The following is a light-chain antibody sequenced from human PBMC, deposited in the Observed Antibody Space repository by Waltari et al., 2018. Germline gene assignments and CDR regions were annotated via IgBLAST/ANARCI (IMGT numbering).Light chain of an antibody. CDR1: QGISTW. CDR3: QQGNSIPRA. J-gene: IGKJ2*01. V-gene: IGKV1-12*01. Sequence: DIQMTQSPSSVSASVGDRVSITCRASQGISTWLAWYQQKPGQAPQLLIYDTSTLQTGVSSRFSGSGSGTEFTLSIINLQPEDFAIYYCQQGNSIPRAFGQGTKLEIK. CDR2: DTS.